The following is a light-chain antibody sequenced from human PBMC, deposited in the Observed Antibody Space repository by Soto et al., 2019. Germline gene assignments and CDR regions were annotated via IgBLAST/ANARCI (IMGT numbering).Light chain of an antibody. V-gene: IGKV1-8*01. CDR2: AAS. J-gene: IGKJ1*01. Sequence: AIQMTQSPSSVSASTGDRVTISCRATQTIYKYLAWYQQKPGKPPHLLIYAASTLQSGVPSRFNGSGSGTDFTLTITALQSEDSATYYCHQNFTYPRTFGHGTKVEI. CDR1: QTIYKY. CDR3: HQNFTYPRT.